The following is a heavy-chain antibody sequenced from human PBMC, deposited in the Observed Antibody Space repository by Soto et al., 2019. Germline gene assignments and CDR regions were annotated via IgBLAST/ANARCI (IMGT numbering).Heavy chain of an antibody. J-gene: IGHJ6*02. Sequence: RQSLRLSCRTAVFTFGNYRMNWFREAPGKGLEWVASISGSGKDTFYRDSVKGRFTISRDNAESSLVLQMNRLTVDDTAVYHCARVHLVRTSSYYCGMDIWGPGTTVTVS. CDR2: ISGSGKDT. V-gene: IGHV3-21*06. CDR3: ARVHLVRTSSYYCGMDI. D-gene: IGHD6-6*01. CDR1: VFTFGNYR.